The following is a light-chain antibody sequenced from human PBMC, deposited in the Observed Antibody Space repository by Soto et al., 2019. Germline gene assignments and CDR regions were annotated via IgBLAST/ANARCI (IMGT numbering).Light chain of an antibody. CDR2: TAS. CDR1: QTVSIY. J-gene: IGKJ2*01. V-gene: IGKV1-39*01. CDR3: QQSYSTPYT. Sequence: DIQMNQSPSSLAASVGDRVTITCRASQTVSIYVNWYQQKPGRAPSLVMFTASTLPSGVPSRFSRSGSATDFTLTISSLQPEDFATYYCQQSYSTPYTFGQGTKVEIK.